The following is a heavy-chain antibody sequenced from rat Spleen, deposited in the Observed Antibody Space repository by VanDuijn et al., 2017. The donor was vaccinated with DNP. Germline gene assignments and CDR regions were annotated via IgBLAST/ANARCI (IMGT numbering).Heavy chain of an antibody. CDR3: ATHGSISTISTGAMDV. CDR2: IDYEGSST. D-gene: IGHD1-2*01. Sequence: EVQLVESGGGLVQPGRSLKLSCAASGFIFSDYFMAWVRQTPKKGLEWVASIDYEGSSTFYGDSVKGRFTISRDNAGSTLYLQMNSLRSEDTATYYCATHGSISTISTGAMDVWGQGTSVTVSS. CDR1: GFIFSDYF. V-gene: IGHV5-22*01. J-gene: IGHJ4*01.